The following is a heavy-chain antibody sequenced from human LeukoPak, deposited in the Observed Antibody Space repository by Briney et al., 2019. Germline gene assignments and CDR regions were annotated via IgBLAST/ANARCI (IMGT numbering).Heavy chain of an antibody. CDR1: GGSISSGGYY. CDR2: VPYSGST. J-gene: IGHJ4*02. CDR3: AVKIAAAGFY. Sequence: SETLSLTCSVSGGSISSGGYYWSWIRQHPGKGLEWIGYVPYSGSTFYNPSLKSRVTISLDTTKNQFSLRLTSVTAADTAVYYCAVKIAAAGFYCGQRTLVTVSS. V-gene: IGHV4-31*03. D-gene: IGHD6-13*01.